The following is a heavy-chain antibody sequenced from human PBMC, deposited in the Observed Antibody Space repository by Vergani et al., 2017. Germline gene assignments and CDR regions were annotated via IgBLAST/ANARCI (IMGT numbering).Heavy chain of an antibody. CDR3: AVRPRVHLVGGEIVSKRTFDY. V-gene: IGHV4-34*02. CDR1: GESFSSFY. Sequence: QVQLQQWGAGVVKPSGTLALTCAVFGESFSSFYWSWIRQPPGKGLEWIGEINNDGHTNYNPSLESRVTVSRDTAKNQLSLNLMSVTAADTAMYYCAVRPRVHLVGGEIVSKRTFDYWSQGSLVTVSS. D-gene: IGHD3-10*01. J-gene: IGHJ4*02. CDR2: INNDGHT.